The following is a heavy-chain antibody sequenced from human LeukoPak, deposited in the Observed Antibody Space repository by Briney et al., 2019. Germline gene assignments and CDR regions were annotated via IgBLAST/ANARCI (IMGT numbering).Heavy chain of an antibody. Sequence: GGSLRLSCAASGFTFSSYAMSWVRQAPGKGLEWVSAISGSGGSTYYADSVKGRFAISRDNSKSALYLQMNSLRAEDTAVYYCLKDFGRNLGGPGYWGRGTLVTVSS. CDR2: ISGSGGST. J-gene: IGHJ4*02. CDR3: LKDFGRNLGGPGY. CDR1: GFTFSSYA. V-gene: IGHV3-23*01. D-gene: IGHD3-10*01.